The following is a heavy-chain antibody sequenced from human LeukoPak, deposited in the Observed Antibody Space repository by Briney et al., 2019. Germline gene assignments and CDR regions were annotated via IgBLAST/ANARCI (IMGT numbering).Heavy chain of an antibody. CDR2: INHSGST. J-gene: IGHJ4*02. D-gene: IGHD3-9*01. Sequence: SETLSLTCAVYGGSFSGYYWSWIRQPPGKGLEWIGEINHSGSTNYNPSLKSRVTISVDTSKNQFSLKLSSVTAADTAVYYCAGWESYDILTGYPYWGQGTLVTVSS. V-gene: IGHV4-34*01. CDR3: AGWESYDILTGYPY. CDR1: GGSFSGYY.